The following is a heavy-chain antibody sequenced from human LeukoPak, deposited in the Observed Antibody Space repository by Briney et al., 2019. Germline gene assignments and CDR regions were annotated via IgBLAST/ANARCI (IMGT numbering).Heavy chain of an antibody. Sequence: GGSLRLSCAASGLTFSSFAMTWVRQAPGKGLEWVSAISNNGGHTYYADSVQGRFTISRDNSKSTLCLQMNSLRAEDTAVYYCAKQLGYCSDGSCYFPYWGQGTLVTVSS. CDR1: GLTFSSFA. CDR2: ISNNGGHT. J-gene: IGHJ4*02. CDR3: AKQLGYCSDGSCYFPY. V-gene: IGHV3-23*01. D-gene: IGHD2-15*01.